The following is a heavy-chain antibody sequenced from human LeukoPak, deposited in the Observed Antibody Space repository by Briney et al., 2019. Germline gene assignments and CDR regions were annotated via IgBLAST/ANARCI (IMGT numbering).Heavy chain of an antibody. Sequence: PSETLSLTCTVSGGSISSRSWIRQPAGKELEWIGRIYTSGSTNYNPSLKSRVTVSVDTSKNQFSLMLSSVTAADTAMYYCARHEHKAVAGDTWGQGILVIVSS. CDR2: IYTSGST. CDR1: GGSISS. CDR3: ARHEHKAVAGDT. V-gene: IGHV4-4*07. D-gene: IGHD6-19*01. J-gene: IGHJ5*02.